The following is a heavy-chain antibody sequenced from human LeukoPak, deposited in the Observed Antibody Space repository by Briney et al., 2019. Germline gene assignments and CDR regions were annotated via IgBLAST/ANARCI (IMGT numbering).Heavy chain of an antibody. J-gene: IGHJ4*02. CDR1: GYTFTSYY. CDR2: INPSDGSA. V-gene: IGHV1-46*01. CDR3: ARDPCSGDTCYNFFDY. D-gene: IGHD2-15*01. Sequence: GASVKVSCKASGYTFTSYYMHWVRQAPGQGLEWMGQINPSDGSASYAQKFQGFAQKFQGRLTMTRDTSTSTVYMELSSLTSEDTAVYYCARDPCSGDTCYNFFDYWGQGTLVTVSS.